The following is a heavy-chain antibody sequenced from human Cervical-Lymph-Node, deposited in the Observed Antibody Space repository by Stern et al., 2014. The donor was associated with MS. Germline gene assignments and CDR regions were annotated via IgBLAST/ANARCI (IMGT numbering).Heavy chain of an antibody. CDR2: LSGSGGTT. CDR1: GFSFRAYA. Sequence: EMQLVESGGGLVQPGGSLRLSCAGSGFSFRAYAMSWVRQAPGKGLEWVSGLSGSGGTTYYADSVKGRFTISRDNSKNTLYLQMNSLRGDDTAMYYCARQVAGSGMDVWGQGTTVSVSS. D-gene: IGHD5-12*01. CDR3: ARQVAGSGMDV. V-gene: IGHV3-23*04. J-gene: IGHJ6*02.